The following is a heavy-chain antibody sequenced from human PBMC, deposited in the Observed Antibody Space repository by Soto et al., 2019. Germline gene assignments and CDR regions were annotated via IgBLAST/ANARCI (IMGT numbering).Heavy chain of an antibody. V-gene: IGHV3-30*03. D-gene: IGHD1-1*01. CDR1: GFTFSSYT. CDR3: ARDGVSSTDYTWNYGTYFDY. Sequence: VGSLRLSCAASGFTFSSYTMHWVRQAPGEGLEWVAVISYDGNNKFYADSVKGRFTISRDSSSQTLYLQMNSLRPDDTAMYYCARDGVSSTDYTWNYGTYFDYWGPGALVTVS. CDR2: ISYDGNNK. J-gene: IGHJ4*02.